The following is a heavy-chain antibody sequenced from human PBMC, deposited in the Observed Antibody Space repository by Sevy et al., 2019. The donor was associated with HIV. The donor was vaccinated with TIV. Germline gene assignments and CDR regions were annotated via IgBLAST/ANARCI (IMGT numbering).Heavy chain of an antibody. J-gene: IGHJ4*02. V-gene: IGHV4-59*01. D-gene: IGHD6-13*01. CDR3: ARESIATVGDFDY. CDR2: ICYSGST. Sequence: SETPSLTCTVSGGSFNNYYWSWIRQPPGKGLQWIGYICYSGSTNYNPSLKSRVTMSLDTSKNQFSLKLSSVTAADTAIYYCARESIATVGDFDYWGQGTLVTVSS. CDR1: GGSFNNYY.